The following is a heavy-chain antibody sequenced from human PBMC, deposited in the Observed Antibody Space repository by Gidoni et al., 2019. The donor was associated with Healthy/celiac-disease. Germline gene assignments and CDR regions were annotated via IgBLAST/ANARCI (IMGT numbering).Heavy chain of an antibody. J-gene: IGHJ6*02. CDR1: GGTFSSYA. CDR2: IIPIFGTA. V-gene: IGHV1-69*01. Sequence: QVQLVQSGAEVKKPGSSVKVSCKASGGTFSSYAISWVRQAPGQGLEWMGGIIPIFGTATYAQKFQGRVTITADESTSTAYLELSSLRSEDTAVYYCARGEAVVVPAARYYYYYGMDVWGQGTTVTVSS. CDR3: ARGEAVVVPAARYYYYYGMDV. D-gene: IGHD2-2*01.